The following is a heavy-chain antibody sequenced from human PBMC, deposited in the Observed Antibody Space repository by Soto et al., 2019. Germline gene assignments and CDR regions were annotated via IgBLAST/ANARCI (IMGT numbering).Heavy chain of an antibody. CDR3: AKRIDYYYGMDV. J-gene: IGHJ6*02. Sequence: GGSLRLSCAASGFTFSSYAMIWVRQAPGKGLEWVSAISGSGGSTYYADSVKGRFTISRGNSKNTLYLQMNSLRAEDTAVYYCAKRIDYYYGMDVWGQGTTVTVSS. V-gene: IGHV3-23*01. CDR2: ISGSGGST. CDR1: GFTFSSYA.